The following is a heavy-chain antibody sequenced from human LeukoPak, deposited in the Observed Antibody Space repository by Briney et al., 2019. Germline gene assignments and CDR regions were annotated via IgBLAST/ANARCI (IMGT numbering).Heavy chain of an antibody. J-gene: IGHJ4*02. CDR2: ISWNSNSI. D-gene: IGHD6-13*01. CDR1: GFTFDDYA. CDR3: AKDYSSSWYHFDH. Sequence: GGSLRLSCAASGFTFDDYAMHWARQGPGKGLEWVSGISWNSNSIGYADSVKGRFTISRDNAKNSLYLQMNRLRDEDTAMYYCAKDYSSSWYHFDHWGQGTLVTVSS. V-gene: IGHV3-9*01.